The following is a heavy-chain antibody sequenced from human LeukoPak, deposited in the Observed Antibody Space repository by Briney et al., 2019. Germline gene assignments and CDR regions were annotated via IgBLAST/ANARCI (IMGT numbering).Heavy chain of an antibody. CDR2: IYSGGST. V-gene: IGHV3-53*01. CDR3: ASQTATSDY. J-gene: IGHJ4*02. Sequence: PGGSLRVSCAASGFTVSSNYMSWVRQAPGKGLEWVSVIYSGGSTYYADSVKGRFTISRDNSKNTLYLQMNSLRAEDTAVYYCASQTATSDYWGQGTLVTVSS. CDR1: GFTVSSNY. D-gene: IGHD2-21*02.